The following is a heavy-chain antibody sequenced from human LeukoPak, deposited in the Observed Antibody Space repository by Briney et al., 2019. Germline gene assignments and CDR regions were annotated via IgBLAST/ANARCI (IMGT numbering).Heavy chain of an antibody. CDR3: NTELD. J-gene: IGHJ4*02. D-gene: IGHD6-6*01. CDR1: GLTFSSAW. CDR2: IKSKTDGGTA. Sequence: GGSLRLSCAASGLTFSSAWMYWVRQAPGEGLEWVGRIKSKTDGGTAEYGALVKGRFTISRDDSKNMLYLQMTSLKVEDTGVYYCNTELDWGQGTLVTVSS. V-gene: IGHV3-15*01.